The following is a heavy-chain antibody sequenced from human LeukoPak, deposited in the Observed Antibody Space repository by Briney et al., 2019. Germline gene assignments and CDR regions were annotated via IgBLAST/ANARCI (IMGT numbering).Heavy chain of an antibody. D-gene: IGHD1-26*01. Sequence: GGSLRLSCEASGFTFSSYWMSWVRQAPGKGLEWVANIRDDGGEIYYVDSVKGRFTISRDNAKSSLFLQMNSLRAEDAAVYYCARDKPRGSYYGSIFDSWGQGTLVAVSS. V-gene: IGHV3-7*01. CDR2: IRDDGGEI. J-gene: IGHJ4*02. CDR3: ARDKPRGSYYGSIFDS. CDR1: GFTFSSYW.